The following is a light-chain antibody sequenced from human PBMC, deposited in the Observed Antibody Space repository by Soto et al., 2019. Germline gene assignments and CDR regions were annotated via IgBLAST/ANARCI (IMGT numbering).Light chain of an antibody. CDR2: DAS. CDR3: QQYNTYSLT. Sequence: LQITQSPSTLPASVGARVTITCRASQSISTWLAWYQQQPGKAPRLLISDASTLESGIPSRFSGSGSGTEFTLTISSLQPDDCATYYCQQYNTYSLTFGQGTKVDIK. V-gene: IGKV1-5*01. J-gene: IGKJ1*01. CDR1: QSISTW.